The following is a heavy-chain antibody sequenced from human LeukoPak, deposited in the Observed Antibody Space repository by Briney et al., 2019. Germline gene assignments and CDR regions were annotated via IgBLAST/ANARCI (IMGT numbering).Heavy chain of an antibody. CDR1: GLSVSSNY. CDR3: ARRGNTMVRGVIPPFDY. CDR2: IYSSGST. Sequence: PRGSLTLSCAASGLSVSSNYMSWVRQAPGKGLEWVSVIYSSGSTHYSASVTSRFTISRDDSKNTLYLQMNSLRAEDTAEYYCARRGNTMVRGVIPPFDYWGQGTLVTVSS. V-gene: IGHV3-53*01. J-gene: IGHJ4*02. D-gene: IGHD3-10*01.